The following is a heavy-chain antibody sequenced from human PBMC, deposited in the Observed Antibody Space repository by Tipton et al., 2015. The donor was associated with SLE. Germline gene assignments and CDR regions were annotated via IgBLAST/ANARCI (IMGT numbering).Heavy chain of an antibody. D-gene: IGHD7-27*01. CDR2: INSDGSST. Sequence: GSLRLSCAASGFTFSSYWMHWVRQAPGKGLVWVSRINSDGSSTSYADSVKGRFTISRDNAKNTLYLQMNSLRAEDTALYYCAKDELGNAFDIWGQGTMVTVSS. J-gene: IGHJ3*02. CDR1: GFTFSSYW. V-gene: IGHV3-74*01. CDR3: AKDELGNAFDI.